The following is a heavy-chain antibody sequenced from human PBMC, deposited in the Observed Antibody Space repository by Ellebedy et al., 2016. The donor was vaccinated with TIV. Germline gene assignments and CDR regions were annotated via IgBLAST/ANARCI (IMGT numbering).Heavy chain of an antibody. J-gene: IGHJ6*02. V-gene: IGHV3-74*01. CDR2: INGDGSTI. CDR3: TRGWRYLGMDV. D-gene: IGHD3-16*02. CDR1: GFTLRSYW. Sequence: GESLKISCAASGFTLRSYWMYWVRQVPGKGLVWVSRINGDGSTISYADSVKGRFTIFRDTAKNTLYLQINSLRADDTAVYYCTRGWRYLGMDVWGQGTTVIVSS.